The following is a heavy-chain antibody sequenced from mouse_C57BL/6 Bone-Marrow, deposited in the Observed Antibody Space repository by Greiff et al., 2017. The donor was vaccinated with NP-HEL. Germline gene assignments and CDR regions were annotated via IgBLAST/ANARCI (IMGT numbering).Heavy chain of an antibody. CDR2: IDPENGDT. J-gene: IGHJ1*03. CDR3: TTRNYGWYFDV. Sequence: EVQLQQSGAELVRPGASVKLSCTASGFNIKDDYMHWVKQRPEQGLEWIGWIDPENGDTEYASKFQGKATITADTSSNTAYLQLSSLTSEDTAVYYCTTRNYGWYFDVWGTGTTVTVSS. CDR1: GFNIKDDY. D-gene: IGHD2-1*01. V-gene: IGHV14-4*01.